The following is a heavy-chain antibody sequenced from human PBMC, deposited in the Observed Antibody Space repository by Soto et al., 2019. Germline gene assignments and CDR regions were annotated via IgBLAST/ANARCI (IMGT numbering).Heavy chain of an antibody. CDR2: IVVGSGNT. Sequence: QMQLVQSGPEVKKPGTSVKVSCKASGFTFTSSAVQWVRQARGQRLEWIGWIVVGSGNTNYAQKFQERFTITRDMSTSTAYMALSSMRSADTAVYYCAAEVSDSSGYEYFQHWGQGTLVTVSS. CDR1: GFTFTSSA. D-gene: IGHD3-22*01. J-gene: IGHJ1*01. CDR3: AAEVSDSSGYEYFQH. V-gene: IGHV1-58*01.